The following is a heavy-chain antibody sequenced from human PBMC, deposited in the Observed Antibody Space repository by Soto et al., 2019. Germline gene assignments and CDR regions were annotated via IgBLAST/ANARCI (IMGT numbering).Heavy chain of an antibody. J-gene: IGHJ5*02. V-gene: IGHV3-33*01. CDR1: GIKFSSFG. CDR2: VWYDGKDK. D-gene: IGHD3-10*01. Sequence: ESGGGVVQPGTSLRLSCATSGIKFSSFGMHWVRQAPGKGLEWVALVWYDGKDKYYADSVKGRFTISRDNSKNTLYLQMNSLRVEDTAVYYCARDMFYFDGSGPSSGGFDPWGQGTLVTVSS. CDR3: ARDMFYFDGSGPSSGGFDP.